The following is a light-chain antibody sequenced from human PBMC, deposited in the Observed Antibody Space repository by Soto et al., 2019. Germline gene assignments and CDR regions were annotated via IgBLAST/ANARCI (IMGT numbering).Light chain of an antibody. CDR3: LQYNSYFGT. CDR1: QTINSF. Sequence: IQMTQSPSTLSASVGDSITITWRASQTINSFLAWYQQKPGKPPNLLVYDVSTLETGVPSRFSGSESGADFILTVSSLEPDDFATYYCLQYNSYFGTFGQGTKVEIK. CDR2: DVS. J-gene: IGKJ1*01. V-gene: IGKV1-5*01.